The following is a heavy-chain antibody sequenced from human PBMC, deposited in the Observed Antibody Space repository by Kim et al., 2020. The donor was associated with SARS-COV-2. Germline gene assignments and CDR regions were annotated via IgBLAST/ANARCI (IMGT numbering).Heavy chain of an antibody. J-gene: IGHJ4*02. V-gene: IGHV1-18*01. Sequence: ASVKVSCKASGYIFTTYGISWVRQAPGQGLEWMAWISAYHDKTNYSQKFQGRVTVTADTSTSTAYLEMRNLRSDDSAVYYCARESRSVSGTKRSDYWGQGTRVTVSS. CDR1: GYIFTTYG. CDR3: ARESRSVSGTKRSDY. D-gene: IGHD6-19*01. CDR2: ISAYHDKT.